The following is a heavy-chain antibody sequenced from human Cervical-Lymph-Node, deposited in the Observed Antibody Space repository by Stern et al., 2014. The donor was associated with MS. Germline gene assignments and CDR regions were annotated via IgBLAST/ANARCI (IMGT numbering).Heavy chain of an antibody. Sequence: QITLKESGPALVKPTQTLTLTCTFSGFSLNTNGMCVTWIRQPPGKAHECLALIDGHHNKYYSTSLKTRLSISTDTSKNQVVLTLTNMDPVDTATYYCARSSITGTPDYWGQGTLVTVSS. V-gene: IGHV2-70*01. CDR3: ARSSITGTPDY. D-gene: IGHD1-20*01. CDR2: IDGHHNK. J-gene: IGHJ4*02. CDR1: GFSLNTNGMC.